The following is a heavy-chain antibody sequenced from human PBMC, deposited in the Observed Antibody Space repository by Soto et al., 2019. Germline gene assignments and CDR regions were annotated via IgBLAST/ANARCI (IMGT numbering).Heavy chain of an antibody. CDR1: GGSISSSNW. CDR2: IYYSGST. J-gene: IGHJ6*02. CDR3: VRVIGGYNYYYYYGMDV. D-gene: IGHD5-12*01. Sequence: SETLSLTCAVSGGSISSSNWWSWVRQSPGKGLEWIGEIYYSGSTNYNPSLKSRVTISVDTSKNHFSLKLSSVTAADTAVYYCVRVIGGYNYYYYYGMDVWGQGTTVTVSS. V-gene: IGHV4-4*02.